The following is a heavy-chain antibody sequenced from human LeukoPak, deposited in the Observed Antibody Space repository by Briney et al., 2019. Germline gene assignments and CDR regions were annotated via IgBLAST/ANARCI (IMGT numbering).Heavy chain of an antibody. CDR1: GFTFGSYA. V-gene: IGHV3-23*01. D-gene: IGHD3-22*01. CDR2: IGGSGGST. CDR3: AKARYYYDSSVPYYFDY. Sequence: GGSLRLSCAASGFTFGSYAMSWVRQAPGKGLEWVSAIGGSGGSTYYADSVKGRFTISRDNSKNTLYLQMNSLRAEDTAVYYCAKARYYYDSSVPYYFDYWGQGTLVTVSS. J-gene: IGHJ4*02.